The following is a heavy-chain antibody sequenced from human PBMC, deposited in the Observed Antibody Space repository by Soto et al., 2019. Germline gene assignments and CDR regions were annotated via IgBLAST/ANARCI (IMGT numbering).Heavy chain of an antibody. CDR1: GGTFSSYA. CDR3: ARVGPIVVVPAATPADNYYGMDV. Sequence: SVKVSCKASGGTFSSYAISWVRQAPGQGLEWMGGIIPIFGTANYAQKFQCRVTITADESTSTAYMELSSLRSEDTVVYYCARVGPIVVVPAATPADNYYGMDVWGQGTTVTVSS. J-gene: IGHJ6*02. V-gene: IGHV1-69*13. CDR2: IIPIFGTA. D-gene: IGHD2-2*01.